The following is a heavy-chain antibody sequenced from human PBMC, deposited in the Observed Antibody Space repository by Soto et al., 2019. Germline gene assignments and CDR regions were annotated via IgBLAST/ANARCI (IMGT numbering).Heavy chain of an antibody. CDR2: IERDDDDK. V-gene: IGHV2-70*13. D-gene: IGHD1-20*01. CDR3: ARSIRGPRRFNGMDV. Sequence: SGPTLVNPTETLTVTCTFSGFSLTSPGMFVSWIRQPPGKALEWLALIERDDDDKYYSTSLKTRLTISKDTRKNQVVLTMANMDPADTGTYYCARSIRGPRRFNGMDVWGQGTTVTV. CDR1: GFSLTSPGMF. J-gene: IGHJ6*02.